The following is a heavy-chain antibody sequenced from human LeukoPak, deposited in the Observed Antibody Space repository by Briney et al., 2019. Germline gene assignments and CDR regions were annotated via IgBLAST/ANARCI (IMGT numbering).Heavy chain of an antibody. Sequence: GMSLRLSCAASGFTFSGHEMNWVRLAPGKGLEWVSYISFSGSSIYYADSVKGRFTISRDNAKNSLYLQMNSLRAEDTAVYYCAKATYYYDNSGYYSYYYGMDVWGQGTTVTVSS. CDR2: ISFSGSSI. D-gene: IGHD3-22*01. V-gene: IGHV3-48*03. CDR1: GFTFSGHE. CDR3: AKATYYYDNSGYYSYYYGMDV. J-gene: IGHJ6*02.